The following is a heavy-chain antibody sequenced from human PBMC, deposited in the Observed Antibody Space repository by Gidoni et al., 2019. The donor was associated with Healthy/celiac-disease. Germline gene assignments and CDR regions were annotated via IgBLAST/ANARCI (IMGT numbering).Heavy chain of an antibody. J-gene: IGHJ6*02. Sequence: EVQLVESGGGLVKPGGSLRLSCAASGFTFSTAAISWVRQAPGKGREWVGRIKSKTDGGTTNYAAAVKGRFTISRDDSKNTLYLQMNSLKTEDTAVYYCTTAGSQMYSSSWAEYYYYYGMDVWGQGTTVTVSS. CDR1: GFTFSTAA. CDR3: TTAGSQMYSSSWAEYYYYYGMDV. CDR2: IKSKTDGGTT. D-gene: IGHD6-13*01. V-gene: IGHV3-15*01.